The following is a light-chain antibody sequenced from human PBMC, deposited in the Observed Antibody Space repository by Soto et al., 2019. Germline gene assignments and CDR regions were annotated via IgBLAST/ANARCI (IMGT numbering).Light chain of an antibody. CDR1: SSNIRAGYD. CDR2: GNS. J-gene: IGLJ1*01. CDR3: QSYDSTLSTRYV. V-gene: IGLV1-40*01. Sequence: QSVLTQPPSVSGAPGQRVTISCTGSSSNIRAGYDVHWYQQRPGTAPKLLIFGNSNRPSRVPDRFSGSKSGTSASLAITGLQAEDEGDYYCQSYDSTLSTRYVFGTGTKV.